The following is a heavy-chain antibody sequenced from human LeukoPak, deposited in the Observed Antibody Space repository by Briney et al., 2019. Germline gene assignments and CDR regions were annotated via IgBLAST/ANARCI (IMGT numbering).Heavy chain of an antibody. CDR3: ARPPSNDFWSGYAVDY. J-gene: IGHJ4*02. CDR1: GYTFTNYY. V-gene: IGHV1-46*01. Sequence: HVASVTVSCKASGYTFTNYYMHWVRQAPGQGLEWMGVINPSGGSTSYAQKFQGRVTMTRDTSTSTVYMELSSLRSEDTAVYYCARPPSNDFWSGYAVDYSGQGTLVTVSS. D-gene: IGHD3-3*01. CDR2: INPSGGST.